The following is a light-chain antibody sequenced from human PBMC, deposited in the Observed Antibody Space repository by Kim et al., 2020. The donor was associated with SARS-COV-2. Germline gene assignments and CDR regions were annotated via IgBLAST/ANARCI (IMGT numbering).Light chain of an antibody. V-gene: IGLV1-51*01. CDR2: DSY. CDR1: NSNIGKNF. Sequence: GQKGTSSCAGSNSNIGKNFVSWYQQLPGTAPKLLIHDSYKRPSGIPDRFSGSRSGTSATLGITGLQTGDEADYYCGTWDNNLSEYVFGTGTKVTVL. CDR3: GTWDNNLSEYV. J-gene: IGLJ1*01.